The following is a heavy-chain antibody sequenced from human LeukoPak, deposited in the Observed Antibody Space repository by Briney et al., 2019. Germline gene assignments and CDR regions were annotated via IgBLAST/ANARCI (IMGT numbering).Heavy chain of an antibody. CDR3: ARDSYTITGTTVIDY. V-gene: IGHV4-59*01. CDR2: IYYSGST. CDR1: GGSISSYY. J-gene: IGHJ4*02. D-gene: IGHD1-7*01. Sequence: PSETLSLTCTVSGGSISSYYWSWIRQPPGKGLEWIGYIYYSGSTNYNPSLKSRVTISVDTSKNQFSLKLSSVTAADTAVYYCARDSYTITGTTVIDYWGQGTLVTVSS.